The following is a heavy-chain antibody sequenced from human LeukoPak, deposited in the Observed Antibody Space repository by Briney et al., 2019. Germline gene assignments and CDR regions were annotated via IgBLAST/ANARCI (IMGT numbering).Heavy chain of an antibody. Sequence: QPGGSLRLSCAASGFTFSSYSMNWVRQAPGKGLEWVSYISSSSSTIYYADSVKGRFTISRDNAKNSLYLQMNSLRAEDTAVYYCARGKNGDYRLWDYWGQGTLVTVSS. D-gene: IGHD4-17*01. V-gene: IGHV3-48*04. CDR1: GFTFSSYS. CDR3: ARGKNGDYRLWDY. CDR2: ISSSSSTI. J-gene: IGHJ4*02.